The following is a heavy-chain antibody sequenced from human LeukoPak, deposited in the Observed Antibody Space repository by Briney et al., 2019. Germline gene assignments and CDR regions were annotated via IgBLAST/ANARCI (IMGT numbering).Heavy chain of an antibody. V-gene: IGHV3-7*01. Sequence: GGSLRLSCAASGFTFSSYWMSWVRQAPGKGLEWVANMRQDGSEKYYVDSVKGRFTISRDNAKNSLYLQMNSLRAEDTAVYYCARDSSRVFGAYNWFDPWGQGTLVTVSS. J-gene: IGHJ5*02. D-gene: IGHD3-16*01. CDR1: GFTFSSYW. CDR3: ARDSSRVFGAYNWFDP. CDR2: MRQDGSEK.